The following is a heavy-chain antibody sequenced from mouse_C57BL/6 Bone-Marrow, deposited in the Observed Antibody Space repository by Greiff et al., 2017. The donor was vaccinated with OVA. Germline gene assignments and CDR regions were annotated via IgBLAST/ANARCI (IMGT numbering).Heavy chain of an antibody. Sequence: LVESGAELARPGASVKLSCKASGYTFTSYGISWVKQRTGQGLEWIGAIYPRSGNTYYNEKFKGKATLTADTSSSTAYMELRSLTSEDSAVYFCASSLANWDFDYWGQGTTLTVSS. CDR3: ASSLANWDFDY. V-gene: IGHV1-81*01. D-gene: IGHD4-1*01. CDR2: IYPRSGNT. J-gene: IGHJ2*01. CDR1: GYTFTSYG.